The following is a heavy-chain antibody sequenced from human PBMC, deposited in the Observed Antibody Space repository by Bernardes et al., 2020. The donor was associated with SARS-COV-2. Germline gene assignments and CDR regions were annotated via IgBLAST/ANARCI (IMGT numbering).Heavy chain of an antibody. CDR2: ISTSNGNT. V-gene: IGHV1-18*01. D-gene: IGHD3-22*01. CDR1: GYGFTSYG. J-gene: IGHJ4*02. CDR3: ARAGYYYDSTGYIRAGSLDY. Sequence: ASVKASCRTSGYGFTSYGISWVRQAPGQGLEWVGWISTSNGNTDYAQKFQGRVTMTADTSTSTAYMDLRSLRVDDTAVYYCARAGYYYDSTGYIRAGSLDYWGQGTLVTVSS.